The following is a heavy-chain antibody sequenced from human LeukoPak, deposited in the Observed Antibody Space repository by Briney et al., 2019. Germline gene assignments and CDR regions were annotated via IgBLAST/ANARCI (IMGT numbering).Heavy chain of an antibody. V-gene: IGHV4-39*01. D-gene: IGHD5-18*01. CDR3: ARGRGYSYGRARGYYFDY. CDR1: GGSISSSSYY. Sequence: PSETLSLTCTVSGGSISSSSYYWGWIRQPPGKGLEWIGSIYYSGSTYYNPSLKSRVTISVDTSKDQFSLKLSSVTAADTAVYYCARGRGYSYGRARGYYFDYWGQGTLVTVSS. J-gene: IGHJ4*02. CDR2: IYYSGST.